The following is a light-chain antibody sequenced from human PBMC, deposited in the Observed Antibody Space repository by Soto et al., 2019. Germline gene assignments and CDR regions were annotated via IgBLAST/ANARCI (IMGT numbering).Light chain of an antibody. CDR3: QQYGRSPWT. CDR2: GAS. V-gene: IGKV3-20*01. J-gene: IGKJ1*01. Sequence: EVVLTQSPGTLSLSPGERATLSCRASQSLSSSYLAWYQQKPGQAPRLLIYGASNRATGMPDRFSGSGSGTDFTLTISRLEPEDFAVYYCQQYGRSPWTFGQGTKVDIK. CDR1: QSLSSSY.